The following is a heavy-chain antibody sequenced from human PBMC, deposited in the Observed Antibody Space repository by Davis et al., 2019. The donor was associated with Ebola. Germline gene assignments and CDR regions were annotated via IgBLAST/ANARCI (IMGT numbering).Heavy chain of an antibody. CDR2: IYNSGST. CDR1: GGSISSGNNY. J-gene: IGHJ3*01. Sequence: PSETLSLTCTVSGGSISSGNNYWTWIRQPPGKGLEWIGHIYNSGSTNYSPSLKSRVTMSVDTSNNRVSLKLTSVTTADTAVYFCAPNTSGWDSQAFDVWGQGTKVTVSA. D-gene: IGHD6-25*01. V-gene: IGHV4-61*01. CDR3: APNTSGWDSQAFDV.